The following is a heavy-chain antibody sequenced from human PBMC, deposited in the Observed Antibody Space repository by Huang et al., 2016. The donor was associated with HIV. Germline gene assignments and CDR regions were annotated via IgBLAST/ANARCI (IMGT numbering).Heavy chain of an antibody. CDR1: GFSFDSYS. Sequence: VQLVESGGGLVWPGGSLRLSCAASGFSFDSYSMTWVRQAPGKTLEWLSYISGSGGNIYYADSVKGRFTIARDNARNSLFLQLSSLRVEDTAVYHCVRDAGGKNFWGQGTLVSVSS. J-gene: IGHJ4*02. CDR3: VRDAGGKNF. V-gene: IGHV3-48*01. D-gene: IGHD1-26*01. CDR2: ISGSGGNI.